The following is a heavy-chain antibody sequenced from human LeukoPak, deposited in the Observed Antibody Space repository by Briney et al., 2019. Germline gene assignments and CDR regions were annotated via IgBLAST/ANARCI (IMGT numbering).Heavy chain of an antibody. CDR3: ARDNHDYGDYAVDV. D-gene: IGHD4-17*01. Sequence: SETLSLTCTVSGGSISSSSYYWGWIRQPPGKGLEWIGSIYYSGSTYYNPSLKSRVTISVDTSKNQFSLKLSSVTAADTAVYYCARDNHDYGDYAVDVWGKGTTVTVSS. CDR2: IYYSGST. CDR1: GGSISSSSYY. J-gene: IGHJ6*04. V-gene: IGHV4-39*07.